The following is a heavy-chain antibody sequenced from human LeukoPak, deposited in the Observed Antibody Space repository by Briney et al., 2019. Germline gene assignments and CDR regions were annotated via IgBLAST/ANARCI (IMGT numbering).Heavy chain of an antibody. Sequence: ASVKVSCKASGYTFTCYGISWVRQAPGQGLEWMGWISAYNGNTNYAQKLQGRVTMTTDTSTSTAYMELRSLRSDDTAVYYCARVRRQLVLAAFDIWGQGTMVTVSS. CDR3: ARVRRQLVLAAFDI. CDR1: GYTFTCYG. V-gene: IGHV1-18*01. J-gene: IGHJ3*02. D-gene: IGHD6-6*01. CDR2: ISAYNGNT.